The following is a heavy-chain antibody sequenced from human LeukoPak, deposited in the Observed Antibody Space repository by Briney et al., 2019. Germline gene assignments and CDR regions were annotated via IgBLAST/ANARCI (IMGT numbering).Heavy chain of an antibody. CDR3: ARDDGSGSYYYYGMDV. J-gene: IGHJ6*04. V-gene: IGHV3-74*01. D-gene: IGHD3-10*01. Sequence: GGPLSLSCEASKLTFGSYWMHWVRQAPGKGLVWFSRIISDGSSTSYADAVKGRFTISRDNAKNTLYLQMNSLRAEDTAVYYCARDDGSGSYYYYGMDVWGKGTTVTVSS. CDR1: KLTFGSYW. CDR2: IISDGSST.